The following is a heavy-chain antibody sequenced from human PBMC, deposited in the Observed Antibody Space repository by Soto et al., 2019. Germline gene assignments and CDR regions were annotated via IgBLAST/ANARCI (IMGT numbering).Heavy chain of an antibody. CDR1: GGTFSSYA. Sequence: ASVKVSCKASGGTFSSYAISWVRQAPGQGLEWMGGIIPIFGTANYAQKFQGRVTITADKSTSTAYMELSSLRSEGTAVYYCARDHGPYSSSSLDYWGQGTLVTVSS. D-gene: IGHD6-6*01. J-gene: IGHJ4*02. V-gene: IGHV1-69*06. CDR2: IIPIFGTA. CDR3: ARDHGPYSSSSLDY.